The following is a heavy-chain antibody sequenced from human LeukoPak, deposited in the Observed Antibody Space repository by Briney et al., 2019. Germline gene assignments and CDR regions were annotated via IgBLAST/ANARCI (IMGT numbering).Heavy chain of an antibody. D-gene: IGHD2-2*01. J-gene: IGHJ4*02. Sequence: PGGSLRLSCAASGFTFSSYSMNWVRQAPGKGLEWVSSISSSSSYIYYADSVKGRFTISRDNAKNSLYLQMNSLRAEDTAVYYCARDAAAMARRIDYWGQGTQVTVSS. V-gene: IGHV3-21*01. CDR2: ISSSSSYI. CDR1: GFTFSSYS. CDR3: ARDAAAMARRIDY.